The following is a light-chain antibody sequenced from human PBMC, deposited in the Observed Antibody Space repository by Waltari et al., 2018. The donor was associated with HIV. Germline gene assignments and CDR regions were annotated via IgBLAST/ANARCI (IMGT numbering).Light chain of an antibody. J-gene: IGKJ1*01. CDR3: QQYNNWPET. CDR1: QSGSSN. Sequence: EKVMTQSPATMYVSPGARDTLSCRARQSGSSNLAWYQQRPGQAPRLLIYGASTMATGIPARFSGSGSGTEFTLTISSLQSEDFAVYYCQQYNNWPETFGQGTKVEI. CDR2: GAS. V-gene: IGKV3-15*01.